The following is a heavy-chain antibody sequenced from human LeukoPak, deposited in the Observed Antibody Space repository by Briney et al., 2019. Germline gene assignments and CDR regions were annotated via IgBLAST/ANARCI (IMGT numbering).Heavy chain of an antibody. CDR3: ARGVVSSSSLWFDP. J-gene: IGHJ5*02. CDR1: GFTFSDYY. CDR2: ISSSGSTI. Sequence: GGSLRLSCAASGFTFSDYYMSWIRQAPGKGLEWVSYISSSGSTIYYADSVKCRFTISRDNAKNSLYLQMNSLRAEDTAVYYCARGVVSSSSLWFDPWGQGTLVTVSS. D-gene: IGHD6-6*01. V-gene: IGHV3-11*01.